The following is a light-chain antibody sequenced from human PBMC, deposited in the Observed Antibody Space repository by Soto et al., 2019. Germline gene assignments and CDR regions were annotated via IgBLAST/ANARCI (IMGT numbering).Light chain of an antibody. CDR2: DVS. J-gene: IGLJ1*01. CDR3: SPYTSSSTPYV. V-gene: IGLV2-14*01. CDR1: SSDVGGYNY. Sequence: QSVLTQPASVSGSPGQSITISCTGTSSDVGGYNYVSWYQQHPGKAPKLMIYDVSNRPSGVSNRFSGSKSGNTASLTTSGLQAEDEADYYCSPYTSSSTPYVFGTGTKVTVL.